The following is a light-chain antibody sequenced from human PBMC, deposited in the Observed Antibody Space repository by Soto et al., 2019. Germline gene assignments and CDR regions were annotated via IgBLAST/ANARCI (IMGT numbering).Light chain of an antibody. V-gene: IGKV3-11*01. CDR1: QSIGLA. Sequence: EIVLTQSPATLSLSPGERATLSCRASQSIGLAIAWYQHKPGQAPRLLIFDASQRATGIPARFWGSGSGTDFTLSISSLEPEDFAVYYCQQRTDRPPWTFGQGTKVESK. CDR2: DAS. J-gene: IGKJ1*01. CDR3: QQRTDRPPWT.